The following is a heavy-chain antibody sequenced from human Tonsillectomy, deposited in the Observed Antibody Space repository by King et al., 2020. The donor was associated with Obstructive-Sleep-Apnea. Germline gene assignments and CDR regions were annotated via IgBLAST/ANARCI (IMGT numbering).Heavy chain of an antibody. V-gene: IGHV4-34*01. CDR3: ARRDDY. J-gene: IGHJ4*02. CDR2: INDSGST. CDR1: GGSFSGHR. Sequence: QVQLQQWGAGLLKPSETLSLTCAVFGGSFSGHRWSWIRQSPGKGLQWIGEINDSGSTNYNPSLRSRVTISLDMSKNQFSLKLNSVTAPDTAVYYCARRDDYWGQGTLVTVSS.